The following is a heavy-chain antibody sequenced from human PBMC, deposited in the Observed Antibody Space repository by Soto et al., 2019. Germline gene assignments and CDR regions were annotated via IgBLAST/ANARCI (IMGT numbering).Heavy chain of an antibody. J-gene: IGHJ3*02. CDR2: LYDVDGT. D-gene: IGHD4-17*01. Sequence: DVQLVESGGCLIQPGESLRLSCAAFGLTVSGKKYMAWVRQAPGKGLEWVSALYDVDGTYYADSVKGRFTTSRDSSKTTVYLQMNSLRPDDTAVYYCASWHLREHAYDIWGQGTTVTVSS. CDR1: GLTVSGKKY. CDR3: ASWHLREHAYDI. V-gene: IGHV3-53*01.